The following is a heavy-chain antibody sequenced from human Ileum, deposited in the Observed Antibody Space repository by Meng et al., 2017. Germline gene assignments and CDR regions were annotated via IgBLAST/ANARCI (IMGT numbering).Heavy chain of an antibody. J-gene: IGHJ4*02. Sequence: QVHLRESGPGLVRPSETLSLICTVSGGSVSTSDYQWGWIRQPPGKGLEWIGYAGTNYNPSLKSRVTISVDTSKRQFSLKLTSVTAADTAVYYCARDHWGSLDYWGQGILVTVSS. CDR2: AGT. V-gene: IGHV4-61*08. D-gene: IGHD7-27*01. CDR3: ARDHWGSLDY. CDR1: GGSVSTSDYQ.